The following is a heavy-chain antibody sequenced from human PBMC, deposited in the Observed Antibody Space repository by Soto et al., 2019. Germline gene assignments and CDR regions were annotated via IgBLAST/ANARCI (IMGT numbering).Heavy chain of an antibody. CDR3: SRDRYCSGGSCYSEWAFDI. D-gene: IGHD2-15*01. V-gene: IGHV3-23*01. CDR2: ISGSGGAT. CDR1: GFTFSSYA. J-gene: IGHJ3*02. Sequence: EVQLLESGGGLVQPGGSLRLSCAASGFTFSSYAMCWVRQAPGKGLEWVSGISGSGGATYYADSVKGRFTISRDNSKNALYLQMNSLRAEDTAVYYCSRDRYCSGGSCYSEWAFDIWGQGTMVTVSS.